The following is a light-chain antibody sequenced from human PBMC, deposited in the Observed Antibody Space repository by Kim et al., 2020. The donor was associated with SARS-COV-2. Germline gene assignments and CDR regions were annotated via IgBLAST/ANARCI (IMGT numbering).Light chain of an antibody. CDR3: QQHSKWPPATS. CDR2: DAA. J-gene: IGKJ4*01. Sequence: PGEGATRSCRASHSIGSSLAWYQQTRGKAPRLPIYDAAIRATGIPDRFSGSGSGTAVTLTIGGLDPEDFGVYFWQQHSKWPPATSFGGGTKVDFK. CDR1: HSIGSS. V-gene: IGKV3-11*01.